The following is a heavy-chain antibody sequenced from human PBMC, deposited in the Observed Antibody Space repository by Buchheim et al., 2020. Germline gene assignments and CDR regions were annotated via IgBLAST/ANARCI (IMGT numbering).Heavy chain of an antibody. V-gene: IGHV4-34*01. CDR3: ARGPRLAAYYYYGMDV. D-gene: IGHD6-25*01. CDR2: INHSGST. J-gene: IGHJ6*02. Sequence: QVQLQQWGAGLLKPSETLSLTCAVYGGSFSGYYWSWIHQPPGKGLEWIGEINHSGSTNYNPSLKSRVPISVATSKTQFSLKLSSVTAADTAVYYCARGPRLAAYYYYGMDVWGQGTT. CDR1: GGSFSGYY.